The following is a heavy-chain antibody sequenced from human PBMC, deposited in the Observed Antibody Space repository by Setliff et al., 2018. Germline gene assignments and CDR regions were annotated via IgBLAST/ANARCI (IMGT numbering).Heavy chain of an antibody. Sequence: PSETLSLTCAVYGGSFSGYYWSWIRQPPGKGLDWIGSIFHTGAAYYNPSLESRFTISVDTSKNQFSLKLNSVTAADTAVYYCARRYNFWSGYFDYWGQGTLVTVSS. V-gene: IGHV4-34*12. J-gene: IGHJ4*02. D-gene: IGHD3-3*01. CDR2: IFHTGAA. CDR3: ARRYNFWSGYFDY. CDR1: GGSFSGYY.